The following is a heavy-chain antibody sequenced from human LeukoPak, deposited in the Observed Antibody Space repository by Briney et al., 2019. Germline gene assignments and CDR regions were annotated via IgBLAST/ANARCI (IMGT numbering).Heavy chain of an antibody. CDR2: IYYSGST. D-gene: IGHD6-13*01. J-gene: IGHJ4*02. Sequence: SETLSLTCTVSGGSISSYYWSWIRQPPGKGLEWIGYIYYSGSTNYNPSLKSRVTISVDTSKNQFSPKLSSVTAADTAVYYCARGGSSRSPVDYWGQGTLVTVSS. CDR3: ARGGSSRSPVDY. CDR1: GGSISSYY. V-gene: IGHV4-59*01.